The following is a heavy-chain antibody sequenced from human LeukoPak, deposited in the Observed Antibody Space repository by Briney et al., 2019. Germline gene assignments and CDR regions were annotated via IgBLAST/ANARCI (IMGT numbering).Heavy chain of an antibody. V-gene: IGHV4-59*05. J-gene: IGHJ4*02. D-gene: IGHD6-13*01. CDR3: ARRKVAAEIDY. CDR2: IYYRGNT. Sequence: SETLSLTCTVSGGSLSNYYWSWIRQPPGKGLEWIGSIYYRGNTYYSPPLKSRVTLFVDTSKNQFSLKLTSVTAADTAIYYCARRKVAAEIDYWGQGTLVTVSS. CDR1: GGSLSNYY.